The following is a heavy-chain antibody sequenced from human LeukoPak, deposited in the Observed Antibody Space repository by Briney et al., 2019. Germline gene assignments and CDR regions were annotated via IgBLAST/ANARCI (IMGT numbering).Heavy chain of an antibody. D-gene: IGHD3-22*01. CDR3: AKPYYYDSSAFDY. J-gene: IGHJ4*02. Sequence: GGSLRLSCAASGFTFDDYAMHWVRQAPGRGLEWVSLISWDGGSTYYADSVKGRFTISRDNSKNSLYLQMNSLRAEDTALYYCAKPYYYDSSAFDYWGQGTLVTVSS. CDR2: ISWDGGST. V-gene: IGHV3-43D*04. CDR1: GFTFDDYA.